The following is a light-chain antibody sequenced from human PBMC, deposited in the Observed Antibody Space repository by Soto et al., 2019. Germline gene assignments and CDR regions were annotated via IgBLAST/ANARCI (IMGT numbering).Light chain of an antibody. CDR3: QQYNSWPRT. CDR1: QGIVTN. Sequence: EIVMTQSPATLSVSPGERATLSCRASQGIVTNLAWYQQRTGQSPRLLIFDTSTRATGFPARFSGSGFGTEFSLTIDNLQSEDFAVYYCQQYNSWPRTFGQGTKVEI. V-gene: IGKV3-15*01. J-gene: IGKJ1*01. CDR2: DTS.